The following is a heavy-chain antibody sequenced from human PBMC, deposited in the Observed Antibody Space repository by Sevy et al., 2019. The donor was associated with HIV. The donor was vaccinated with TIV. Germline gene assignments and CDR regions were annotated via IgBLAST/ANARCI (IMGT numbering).Heavy chain of an antibody. V-gene: IGHV3-7*03. D-gene: IGHD2-2*01. CDR1: GFTLSNYW. Sequence: GGSLRLSCAASGFTLSNYWMSWVRQAPGKGLEWVANIKLDGSEKYYVDSVKGRFTISRDNAKNSLYLQMNSLRAEDTAVYYCARDCSSTSCLWGMDVWGQGTTVTVSS. CDR3: ARDCSSTSCLWGMDV. J-gene: IGHJ6*02. CDR2: IKLDGSEK.